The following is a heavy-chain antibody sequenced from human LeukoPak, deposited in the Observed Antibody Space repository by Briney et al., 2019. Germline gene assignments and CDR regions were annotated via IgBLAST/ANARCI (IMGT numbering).Heavy chain of an antibody. D-gene: IGHD6-19*01. V-gene: IGHV3-7*01. J-gene: IGHJ4*02. CDR1: GFTFSSYW. Sequence: GGSLRLSCAASGFTFSSYWMSWVRQAPGKGLEWVANIKKDGSEKYYVDSVKGRFTISRDNAKNSLYLQTNSLRADDTAVYYCARDFHGYSSGWPTHRGNDYWGQGTLVTVSS. CDR3: ARDFHGYSSGWPTHRGNDY. CDR2: IKKDGSEK.